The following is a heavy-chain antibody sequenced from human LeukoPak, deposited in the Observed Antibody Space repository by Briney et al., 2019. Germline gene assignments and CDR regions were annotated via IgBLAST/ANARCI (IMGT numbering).Heavy chain of an antibody. V-gene: IGHV3-74*01. CDR1: GFTFSTSW. CDR3: TRDLHV. Sequence: GGSLRLSCAASGFTFSTSWMHWVRQAPGKGLVWVSRISTDGTYTSSADSVKGRFTTSRDNDKNTLYLQMSSLRAEDTAVYYCTRDLHVWGQGTLVTVSS. J-gene: IGHJ4*02. CDR2: ISTDGTYT.